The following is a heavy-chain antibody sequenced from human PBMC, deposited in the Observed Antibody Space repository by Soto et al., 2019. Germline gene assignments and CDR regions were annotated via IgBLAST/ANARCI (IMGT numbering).Heavy chain of an antibody. V-gene: IGHV4-34*01. Sequence: SETLSLTCAVYGGSFSGYYWSWIRQPPGKGLEWIGEINHSGSTNYNPSLKSRVTISVDTSKNQFSLKLSSVTAADTAVYYCARGLEGRYYYSSYMAVWGKGTTVTVSS. CDR1: GGSFSGYY. CDR2: INHSGST. J-gene: IGHJ6*03. CDR3: ARGLEGRYYYSSYMAV.